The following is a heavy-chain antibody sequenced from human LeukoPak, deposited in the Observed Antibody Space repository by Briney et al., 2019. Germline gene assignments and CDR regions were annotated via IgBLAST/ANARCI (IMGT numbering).Heavy chain of an antibody. CDR3: ARFRFGDNLDDAFDI. CDR2: IYIGGST. D-gene: IGHD4-23*01. V-gene: IGHV3-53*04. CDR1: GFTVSSNY. Sequence: GGSLRLSCAASGFTVSSNYMTWVRQAPGKGLEWVSLIYIGGSTDYTDSVKGRFTISRHNSENTLYLQMNSLRPEDTAVYYCARFRFGDNLDDAFDIWGQGTMVTVCS. J-gene: IGHJ3*02.